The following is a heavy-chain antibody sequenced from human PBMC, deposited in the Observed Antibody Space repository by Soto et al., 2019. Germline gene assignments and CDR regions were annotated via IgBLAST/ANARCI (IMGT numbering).Heavy chain of an antibody. CDR3: ARAGENYYYGMDV. D-gene: IGHD4-17*01. CDR1: GGSISSGGYS. J-gene: IGHJ6*02. CDR2: IYHSGST. V-gene: IGHV4-30-2*01. Sequence: PSETLSLTCAVSGGSISSGGYSWSWIRQPPGKGLEWIGYIYHSGSTYYNPSLKSRVTISVDRSKNQFSLKLSSVTAADTAVYYCARAGENYYYGMDVWGQGTTVTVS.